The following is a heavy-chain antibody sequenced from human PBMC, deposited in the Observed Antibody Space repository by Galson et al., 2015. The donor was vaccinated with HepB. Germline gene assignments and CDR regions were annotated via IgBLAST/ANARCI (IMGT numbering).Heavy chain of an antibody. D-gene: IGHD5-18*01. V-gene: IGHV3-30*14. Sequence: SLRLSCAASGFTFSNYVMHWVRQVPGKGLEWVAAISYDGVNNDYRDSVKGRFTISRDNSRDMLYLQMASLRPEDTAVYYCARDQIQVWLCVGVLDIWGQGTMVTVS. CDR2: ISYDGVNN. CDR3: ARDQIQVWLCVGVLDI. CDR1: GFTFSNYV. J-gene: IGHJ3*02.